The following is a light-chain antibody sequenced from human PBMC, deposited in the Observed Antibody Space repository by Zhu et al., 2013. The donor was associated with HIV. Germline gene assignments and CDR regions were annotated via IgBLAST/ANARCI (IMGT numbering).Light chain of an antibody. Sequence: EIVLTQSPGTLSLSPGERGALSCRASQSVANNYLAWYQHKPGQPPRLLIYGASSRATGIPDRFSGSGSGTDFTLTISSLEPEDFAVYYCQQRSNWPPITFGQGTRLDIK. CDR2: GAS. CDR3: QQRSNWPPIT. J-gene: IGKJ5*01. V-gene: IGKV3D-20*02. CDR1: QSVANNY.